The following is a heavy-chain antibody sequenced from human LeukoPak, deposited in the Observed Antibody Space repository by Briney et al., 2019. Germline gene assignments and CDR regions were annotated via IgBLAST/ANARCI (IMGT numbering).Heavy chain of an antibody. Sequence: GGSLRLSCAASGFTFSSYSMNWVRQAPGKGLEWVSCISSSSSYIYYADSVKGRFTISRDNAKNSLYLQMNSLRAEDTAVYYCARGTLNIPGEHGAFDYWGQGTLVTVSS. J-gene: IGHJ4*02. CDR2: ISSSSSYI. D-gene: IGHD1-14*01. V-gene: IGHV3-21*01. CDR3: ARGTLNIPGEHGAFDY. CDR1: GFTFSSYS.